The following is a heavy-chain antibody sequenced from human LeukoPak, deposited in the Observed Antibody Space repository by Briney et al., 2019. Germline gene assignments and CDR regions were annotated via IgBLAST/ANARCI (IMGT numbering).Heavy chain of an antibody. D-gene: IGHD6-13*01. J-gene: IGHJ4*02. CDR1: GYTFTGYY. Sequence: ASVKVSCKASGYTFTGYYMHWVRQAPGQGLEWMGWINPNSGGTNYAQKFQGRVTMTRDTSISTAYMELSRLRSDDTAVYYCAPSIAAADYFDYWGQGTLVTVSS. CDR2: INPNSGGT. CDR3: APSIAAADYFDY. V-gene: IGHV1-2*02.